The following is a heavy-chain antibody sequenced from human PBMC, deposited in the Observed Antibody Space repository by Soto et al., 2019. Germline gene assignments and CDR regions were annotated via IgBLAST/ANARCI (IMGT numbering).Heavy chain of an antibody. Sequence: QVQLVQSGAEVKKPGSSVKVSCKASGGTFSSYTISWVRQAPGQGLEWMGRIIPILGIANYAQKFQGRVTITADKSTSTAYMELSSLRSEDTAVYYCARLAAAGSSGLDYWGQGTLFTVSS. V-gene: IGHV1-69*02. CDR1: GGTFSSYT. J-gene: IGHJ4*02. CDR2: IIPILGIA. CDR3: ARLAAAGSSGLDY. D-gene: IGHD6-13*01.